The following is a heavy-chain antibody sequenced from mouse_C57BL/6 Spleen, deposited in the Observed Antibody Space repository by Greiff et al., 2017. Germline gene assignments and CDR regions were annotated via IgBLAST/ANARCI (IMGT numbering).Heavy chain of an antibody. Sequence: QVHVKQPGAELVKPGASVKLSCKASGYTFTSYWMHWVKQRPGRGLEWIGRIDPNSGGTKYNEKFKSKATLTVDKPSSTAYMQLSSLTSEDSAVYYCALDSSGYAFAYWGQGTLVTVSA. D-gene: IGHD3-2*02. CDR3: ALDSSGYAFAY. CDR1: GYTFTSYW. V-gene: IGHV1-72*01. J-gene: IGHJ3*01. CDR2: IDPNSGGT.